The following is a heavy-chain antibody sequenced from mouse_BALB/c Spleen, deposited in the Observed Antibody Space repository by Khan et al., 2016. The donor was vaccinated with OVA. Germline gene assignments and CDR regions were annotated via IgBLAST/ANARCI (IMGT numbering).Heavy chain of an antibody. D-gene: IGHD2-4*01. CDR2: ISYSGNT. Sequence: EVKLLESGPGLVKPSQSLSLTCTVTGYSITSEYTWNWIRQFPGNKLEWMGFISYSGNTRYNPSLKSRISITRDTSKNQSFLQLNSVTTADTATYDCAREDYYDDDPFAYWGQGTLVTVSA. CDR3: AREDYYDDDPFAY. V-gene: IGHV3-2*02. CDR1: GYSITSEYT. J-gene: IGHJ3*01.